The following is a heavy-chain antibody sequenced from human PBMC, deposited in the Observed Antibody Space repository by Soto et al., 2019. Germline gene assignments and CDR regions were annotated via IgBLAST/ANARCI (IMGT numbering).Heavy chain of an antibody. CDR2: IKSKTDGGTT. D-gene: IGHD2-2*01. V-gene: IGHV3-15*01. CDR3: TTPPRYWSSTSCYGRNAFDI. CDR1: GFTFSNAW. Sequence: GGSLRLSCAASGFTFSNAWMSWVRQAPGKGLEWVGRIKSKTDGGTTDYAAPVKGRFTISRDDSKNTLYLQMNSLKTEDTAVYYCTTPPRYWSSTSCYGRNAFDIWGQGTMVTVSS. J-gene: IGHJ3*02.